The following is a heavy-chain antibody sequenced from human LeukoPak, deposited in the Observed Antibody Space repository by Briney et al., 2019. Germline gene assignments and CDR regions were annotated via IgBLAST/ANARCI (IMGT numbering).Heavy chain of an antibody. CDR3: AIGPGGYYFDY. CDR1: GGSFGNYY. CDR2: INQGGNT. J-gene: IGHJ4*02. D-gene: IGHD3-3*01. V-gene: IGHV4-34*01. Sequence: NTSETLSLTCTVYGGSFGNYYRSWIRQPPGKGLEWIAEINQGGNTNYNPSLKSRVTISIDTSNSQFSLKLSSVTAADTAVYYCAIGPGGYYFDYWGQGTLVTVSS.